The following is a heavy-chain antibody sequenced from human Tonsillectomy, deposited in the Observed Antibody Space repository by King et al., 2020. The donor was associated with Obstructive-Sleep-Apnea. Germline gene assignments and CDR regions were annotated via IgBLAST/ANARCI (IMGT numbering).Heavy chain of an antibody. CDR2: MYTSGST. V-gene: IGHV4-4*07. CDR1: GDSIRSYY. J-gene: IGHJ2*01. CDR3: TRDSGYESWYIDL. D-gene: IGHD5-12*01. Sequence: QLQESGPGLVKPSETLSLTCTVSGDSIRSYYWSWILQPAGKGLEWVGRMYTSGSTKYNPSLKSRVTMSVDMSKNQFSLKLSSVTAADTAVYYCTRDSGYESWYIDLWGRGTLVTVSS.